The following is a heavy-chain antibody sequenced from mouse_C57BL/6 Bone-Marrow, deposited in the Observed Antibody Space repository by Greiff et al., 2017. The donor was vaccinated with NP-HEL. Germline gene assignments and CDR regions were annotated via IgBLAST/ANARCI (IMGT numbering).Heavy chain of an antibody. CDR3: ARSGRTWFAY. V-gene: IGHV1-80*01. CDR2: IYPGDGDT. D-gene: IGHD3-2*02. Sequence: VQLQQSGAELVKPGASVKISCKASGYAFSSYWLNWVKQRPGKGLEWIGQIYPGDGDTNYTGKFKGKATLTADKSSSTAYMQLSSLTSEDSAVYFCARSGRTWFAYWGQGTLVTVSA. CDR1: GYAFSSYW. J-gene: IGHJ3*01.